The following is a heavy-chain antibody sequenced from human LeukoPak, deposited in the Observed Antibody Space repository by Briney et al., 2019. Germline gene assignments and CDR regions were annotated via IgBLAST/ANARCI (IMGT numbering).Heavy chain of an antibody. D-gene: IGHD6-6*01. CDR3: AKLKYPKGQLVRRYFDY. CDR1: GFSSNNYA. J-gene: IGHJ4*02. V-gene: IGHV3-23*01. Sequence: GGSLRLSCVASGFSSNNYAMFWVRQAPGKGLEWVSGISDNGDITYYADSVKGRFTVSRDKSKHTLYLELNSLRAEDTAVYYCAKLKYPKGQLVRRYFDYWGQGTLVTVSS. CDR2: ISDNGDIT.